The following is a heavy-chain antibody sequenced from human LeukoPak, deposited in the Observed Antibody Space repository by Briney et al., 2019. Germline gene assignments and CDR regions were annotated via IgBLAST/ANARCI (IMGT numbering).Heavy chain of an antibody. D-gene: IGHD5-12*01. Sequence: SVKVSCKASGYTFTGYYMHWVRQAPGQGLEWMGGIIPIFGTANYAQKFQGRVTITADESTSTAYMELSSLRSEDTAVYYCARVSRYSGYGGGYYYMDVWGKGTTVTVSS. CDR1: GYTFTGYY. CDR3: ARVSRYSGYGGGYYYMDV. CDR2: IIPIFGTA. J-gene: IGHJ6*03. V-gene: IGHV1-69*13.